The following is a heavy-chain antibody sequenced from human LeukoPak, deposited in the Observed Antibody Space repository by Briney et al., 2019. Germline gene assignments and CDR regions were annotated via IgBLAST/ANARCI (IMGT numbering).Heavy chain of an antibody. CDR3: ARDQFTYYYDSSGYFL. CDR2: ISAYNGNT. CDR1: GYTFTSYG. D-gene: IGHD3-22*01. J-gene: IGHJ4*02. Sequence: GASVKVSCKASGYTFTSYGISWVRQAPGQGLEWMGWISAYNGNTNYAQKLQGRVTMTTDTSTSTAYMELRILRSDDTAVYYCARDQFTYYYDSSGYFLWGQGTLVTVSS. V-gene: IGHV1-18*01.